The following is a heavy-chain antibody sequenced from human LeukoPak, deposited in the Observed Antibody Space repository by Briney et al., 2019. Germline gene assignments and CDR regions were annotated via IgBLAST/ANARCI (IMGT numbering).Heavy chain of an antibody. CDR2: ISYDGSNK. D-gene: IGHD1-1*01. Sequence: PGGSLRLSCAASGFTFSSYGMHWVRQAPGKGLEWVAIISYDGSNKYYADSVKGRFTISRDNSKNTLYLQMNSLRAEDTAVYYCAKVETESSSLSYMDVWGKGTTVTVSS. V-gene: IGHV3-30*18. J-gene: IGHJ6*03. CDR3: AKVETESSSLSYMDV. CDR1: GFTFSSYG.